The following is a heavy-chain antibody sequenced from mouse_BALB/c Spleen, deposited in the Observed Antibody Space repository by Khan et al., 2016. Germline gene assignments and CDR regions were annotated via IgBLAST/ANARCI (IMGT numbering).Heavy chain of an antibody. Sequence: VQLQQSGPDLVKPGGSVKISCKASGFLFTGYYMHWVNQSHGKRLEWIGRVNPNNGGTTYNQKVKGKAILTVDKSSTTAYLELRSLTSEDAAVYYGASIGGHYVGWGQGTTLTVSS. CDR1: GFLFTGYY. CDR3: ASIGGHYVG. CDR2: VNPNNGGT. V-gene: IGHV1-34*01. J-gene: IGHJ2*01. D-gene: IGHD2-1*01.